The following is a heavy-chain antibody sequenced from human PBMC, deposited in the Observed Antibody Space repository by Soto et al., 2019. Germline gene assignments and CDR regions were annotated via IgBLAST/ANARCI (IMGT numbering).Heavy chain of an antibody. CDR2: LSSSSSYI. D-gene: IGHD3-3*01. CDR3: ARDPHYDFWSGYYSSFMSGRDYYYYYGMDV. J-gene: IGHJ6*02. CDR1: GFTFSSYS. Sequence: PGGSLRLSCAASGFTFSSYSMNWVRQGPGKGLEWVSSLSSSSSYIYYADSVKGRFTISRDNAKNSLYLQMNSLRAEDTAVYYCARDPHYDFWSGYYSSFMSGRDYYYYYGMDVWGQGTTVTVSS. V-gene: IGHV3-21*01.